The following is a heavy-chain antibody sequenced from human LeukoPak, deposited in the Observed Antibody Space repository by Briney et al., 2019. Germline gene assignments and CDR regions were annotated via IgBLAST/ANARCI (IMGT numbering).Heavy chain of an antibody. Sequence: ASVKVSCKVSGYTLTELSMHWVRQAPGKGLEWMGGFDPEDGETIYAQKFQGRVTMTEDTSTDTAYMELSSLRPEDTAVYYCATVTMVRGVTWFDPWGQGTRVTVSS. CDR1: GYTLTELS. D-gene: IGHD3-10*01. CDR3: ATVTMVRGVTWFDP. V-gene: IGHV1-24*01. CDR2: FDPEDGET. J-gene: IGHJ5*02.